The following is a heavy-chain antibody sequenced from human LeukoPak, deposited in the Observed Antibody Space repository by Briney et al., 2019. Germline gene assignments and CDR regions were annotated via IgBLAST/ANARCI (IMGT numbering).Heavy chain of an antibody. J-gene: IGHJ5*02. D-gene: IGHD1-26*01. CDR2: IKSKTDGGTT. Sequence: PGGSLRLSCSASGFTFGTYLMSWVRQAPGTGLEWVGRIKSKTDGGTTDYAAPVKGRFTISRDDSKNTLYLQMNSLKTEDTAVYYCRTLVGPTFPWGQGTLVTVSS. CDR3: RTLVGPTFP. CDR1: GFTFGTYL. V-gene: IGHV3-15*01.